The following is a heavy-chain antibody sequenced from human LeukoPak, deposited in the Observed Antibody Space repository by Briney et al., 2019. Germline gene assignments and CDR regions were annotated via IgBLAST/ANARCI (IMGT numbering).Heavy chain of an antibody. J-gene: IGHJ5*02. CDR2: ISAYNGNT. Sequence: GASVKVSCKASGYTFTSYGISWVRQAPGQGLEWMGWISAYNGNTNYAQKLQGRVTMTTDTSTSTAYMELRSLRSDDTAVYYCAREIHYGSGSYYKHWSDPWGQGTLVTVSS. D-gene: IGHD3-10*01. V-gene: IGHV1-18*01. CDR1: GYTFTSYG. CDR3: AREIHYGSGSYYKHWSDP.